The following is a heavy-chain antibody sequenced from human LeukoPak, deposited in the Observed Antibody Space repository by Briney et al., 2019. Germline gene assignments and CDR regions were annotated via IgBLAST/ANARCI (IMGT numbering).Heavy chain of an antibody. CDR3: AKARGVAAAGTDFDY. CDR1: GFTVSSDY. D-gene: IGHD6-13*01. CDR2: IYSGGST. V-gene: IGHV3-53*01. J-gene: IGHJ4*02. Sequence: PGGSLRLSCAASGFTVSSDYMSWVRQAPGKGLEWVSVIYSGGSTYYADSVKGRFTISRDNSKNTLYLQMNSLRAEDTAVYYCAKARGVAAAGTDFDYWGQGTLVTVSS.